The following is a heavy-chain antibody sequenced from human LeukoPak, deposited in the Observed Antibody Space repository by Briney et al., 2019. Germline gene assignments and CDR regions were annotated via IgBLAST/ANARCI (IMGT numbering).Heavy chain of an antibody. V-gene: IGHV1-18*01. CDR1: GYTFTSHG. D-gene: IGHD1-26*01. CDR2: ISAYNGNT. J-gene: IGHJ3*02. CDR3: ARTYSGSSHDAFDI. Sequence: ASVKVSFKASGYTFTSHGSSWVRQAPGQGLEWMGWISAYNGNTNYSQKLQGRVTMTTDTSTSTDYMELRSLRSDDTAVYYCARTYSGSSHDAFDIWGQGTMVTVSS.